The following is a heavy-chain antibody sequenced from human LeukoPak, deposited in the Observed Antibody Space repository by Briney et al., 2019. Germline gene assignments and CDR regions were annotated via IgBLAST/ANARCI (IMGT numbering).Heavy chain of an antibody. Sequence: GRSLRLSCTASGFTFRSYAMHWVRQAPGKGLEWVAIISYDGSNKYYADSVKGRFTISRDNTKNTLYLQMNSLRAEDTAVYYCARDRGTSGYYFDYWGQGTLVTVSS. D-gene: IGHD3-22*01. CDR3: ARDRGTSGYYFDY. CDR1: GFTFRSYA. J-gene: IGHJ4*02. V-gene: IGHV3-30-3*01. CDR2: ISYDGSNK.